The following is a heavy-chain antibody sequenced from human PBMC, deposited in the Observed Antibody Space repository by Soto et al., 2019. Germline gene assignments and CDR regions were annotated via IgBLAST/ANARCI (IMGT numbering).Heavy chain of an antibody. Sequence: GASVKVSCKASGFTFTSSAVQWVRQARGQRLEWIGWIVVGSGNTNYAQKFQERVTITRDMSTSTAYMELSSLRSEDTAVYYCAAEDSSSWLYYYGMDVWGQGTTVTV. J-gene: IGHJ6*02. CDR1: GFTFTSSA. CDR3: AAEDSSSWLYYYGMDV. V-gene: IGHV1-58*01. D-gene: IGHD6-13*01. CDR2: IVVGSGNT.